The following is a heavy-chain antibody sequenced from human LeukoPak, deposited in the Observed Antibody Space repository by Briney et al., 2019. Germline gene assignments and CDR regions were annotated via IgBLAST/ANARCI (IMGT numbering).Heavy chain of an antibody. V-gene: IGHV1-2*02. J-gene: IGHJ4*02. CDR1: GYTFTDYF. CDR3: ARMESTGVAVAVGNDY. CDR2: LNPNSGGT. Sequence: GASVKVSCKASGYTFTDYFMHWVRQAPGQGLEWMGWLNPNSGGTNYAQKFRGRVSLTRDTSISTAYMELSRLTSGDTAVYYCARMESTGVAVAVGNDYWGQGTLVTVSS. D-gene: IGHD6-19*01.